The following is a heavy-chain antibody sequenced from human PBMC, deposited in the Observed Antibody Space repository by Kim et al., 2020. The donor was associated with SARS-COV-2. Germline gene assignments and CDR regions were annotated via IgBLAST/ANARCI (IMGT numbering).Heavy chain of an antibody. Sequence: GGSLRLSCAASGFTFSSYAMSWVRQAPGKGLEWVSAISGSGGSTYYADSVKGRFTISRDNSKNTLYLQMNSLRAEDTAVYYCAKCSDDYGDYYWYFDLWGRGTLVTVSS. CDR2: ISGSGGST. D-gene: IGHD4-17*01. J-gene: IGHJ2*01. CDR3: AKCSDDYGDYYWYFDL. CDR1: GFTFSSYA. V-gene: IGHV3-23*01.